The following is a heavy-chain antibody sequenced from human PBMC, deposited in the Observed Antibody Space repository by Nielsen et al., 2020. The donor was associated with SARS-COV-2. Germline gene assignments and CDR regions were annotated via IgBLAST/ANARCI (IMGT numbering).Heavy chain of an antibody. V-gene: IGHV4-59*01. CDR3: ARAVYCSSTSCYRYYYYYMDV. CDR1: GGSISSYY. J-gene: IGHJ6*03. Sequence: SETLSLTCTVSGGSISSYYWSWIRQPSGKGLEWIGYIYYSGSTNYNPSLKSRVTISVDTSKNQFSLKLSSVTAADTAVYYCARAVYCSSTSCYRYYYYYMDVWGKGTTVTVSS. D-gene: IGHD2-2*02. CDR2: IYYSGST.